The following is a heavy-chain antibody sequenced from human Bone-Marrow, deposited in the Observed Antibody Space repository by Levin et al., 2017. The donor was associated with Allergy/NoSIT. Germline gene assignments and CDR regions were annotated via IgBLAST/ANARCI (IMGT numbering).Heavy chain of an antibody. J-gene: IGHJ3*02. CDR1: GYTFIGYY. D-gene: IGHD6-19*01. V-gene: IGHV1-2*05. CDR3: ARSPAVAGPGAGAFDI. Sequence: GESLKISCKASGYTFIGYYMHWVRQAPGQGLEWMGRINPNSGGTNYAQKFQGRVTMTRDTSISTAYMELSRLRSDDTDVYYWARSPAVAGPGAGAFDIWGQGTMVTVSS. CDR2: INPNSGGT.